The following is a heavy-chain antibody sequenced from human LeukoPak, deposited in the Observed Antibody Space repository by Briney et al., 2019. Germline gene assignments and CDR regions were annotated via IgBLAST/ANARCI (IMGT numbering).Heavy chain of an antibody. D-gene: IGHD1-26*01. V-gene: IGHV1-2*02. J-gene: IGHJ3*02. Sequence: ASVKVSCKASGYTFTGYYMHWVRQAPGQGLEWMGWINPNSGGTNYAQKFQGRVTMTRDTSISTAYMELSRLRSEDTAVYYCASSPQWELRGAFDIWGQGTMVTVSS. CDR1: GYTFTGYY. CDR3: ASSPQWELRGAFDI. CDR2: INPNSGGT.